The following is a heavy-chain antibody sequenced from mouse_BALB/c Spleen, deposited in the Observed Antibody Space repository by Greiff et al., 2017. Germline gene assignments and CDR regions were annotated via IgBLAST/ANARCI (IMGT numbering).Heavy chain of an antibody. CDR2: IDPANGNT. V-gene: IGHV14-3*02. J-gene: IGHJ4*01. CDR1: GFNIKDTY. CDR3: ARSGQDYAMDY. Sequence: EVQLVESGAELVKPGASVKLSCTASGFNIKDTYMHWVKQRPEQGLEWIGRIDPANGNTKYDPKFQGKATITADTSSNTAYLQLSSLTSEDTAVYYCARSGQDYAMDYWGQGTSVTVSS. D-gene: IGHD3-2*02.